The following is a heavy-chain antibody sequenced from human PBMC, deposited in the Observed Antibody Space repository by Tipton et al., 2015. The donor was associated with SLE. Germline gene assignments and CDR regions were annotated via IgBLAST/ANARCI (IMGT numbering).Heavy chain of an antibody. CDR2: VNYSGST. Sequence: TLSLTCAVYGGSFSGYFWTWIRQPPGKGLEWIGEVNYSGSTSYNPSLQSRVTISVDTSKSQFSLNLSSVAVADTAVYYCARGSGNFDYWGQGTLVTVSS. CDR1: GGSFSGYF. J-gene: IGHJ4*02. V-gene: IGHV4-34*01. D-gene: IGHD3-10*01. CDR3: ARGSGNFDY.